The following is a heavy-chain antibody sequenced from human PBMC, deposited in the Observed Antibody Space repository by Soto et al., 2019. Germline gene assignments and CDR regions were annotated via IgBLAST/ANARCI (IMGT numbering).Heavy chain of an antibody. D-gene: IGHD2-2*01. CDR3: ARATIVLVPAAMVSHWFDP. J-gene: IGHJ5*02. V-gene: IGHV4-34*01. CDR2: INHSGST. CDR1: GGSFSGYY. Sequence: SETLSLTCAVYGGSFSGYYWSWIRQPPGKGLEWIGEINHSGSTNYNPSLKSRVTISVDTSKNQFSLKLSSVTAADTAVYYCARATIVLVPAAMVSHWFDPWGQGTLVTVSS.